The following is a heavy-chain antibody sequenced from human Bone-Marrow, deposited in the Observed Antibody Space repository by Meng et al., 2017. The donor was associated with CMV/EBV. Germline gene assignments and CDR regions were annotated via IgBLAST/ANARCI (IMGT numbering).Heavy chain of an antibody. J-gene: IGHJ6*02. Sequence: GESLKISCAATGITFDDYTMHWVRQAPGKGLEWVSLISWDGGSTYYADYVKGRFTISGDNSKNSLYLQMNSLRTEDTALYYCAKGPRRFLEWLTGGGYYYGMDVWGQGTTVTVCS. V-gene: IGHV3-43*01. CDR2: ISWDGGST. CDR1: GITFDDYT. D-gene: IGHD3-3*01. CDR3: AKGPRRFLEWLTGGGYYYGMDV.